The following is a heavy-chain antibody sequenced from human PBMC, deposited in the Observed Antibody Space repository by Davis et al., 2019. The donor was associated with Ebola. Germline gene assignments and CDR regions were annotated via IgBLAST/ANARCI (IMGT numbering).Heavy chain of an antibody. CDR1: GGTFSSYA. CDR2: IIPIFGRA. CDR3: ALTGRNYYYYDMDV. J-gene: IGHJ6*04. V-gene: IGHV1-69*13. Sequence: SVKVSCKASGGTFSSYAISWVRQAPGQGLEWMGGIIPIFGRANYAQTFQGRVTITADESTSTAYMELSSLRSEDTAVYYCALTGRNYYYYDMDVWGKGTTVTVSS. D-gene: IGHD3-9*01.